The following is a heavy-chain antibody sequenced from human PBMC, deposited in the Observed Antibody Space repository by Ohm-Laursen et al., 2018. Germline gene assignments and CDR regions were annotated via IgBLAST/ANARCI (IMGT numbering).Heavy chain of an antibody. CDR2: IKGDGSST. Sequence: SLRLSCTASGFTISTYWMHWVRQAPGKGLEWVSRIKGDGSSTTYADSVKGRFTISRDNAKNTLYLQMNSLRAEDTAVYYCARDLESTLSADYWGQGTLVTVPS. CDR1: GFTISTYW. J-gene: IGHJ4*02. D-gene: IGHD2-15*01. CDR3: ARDLESTLSADY. V-gene: IGHV3-74*01.